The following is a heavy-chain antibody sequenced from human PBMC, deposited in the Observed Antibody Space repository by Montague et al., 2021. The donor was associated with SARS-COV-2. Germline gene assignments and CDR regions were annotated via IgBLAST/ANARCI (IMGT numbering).Heavy chain of an antibody. D-gene: IGHD2-21*01. CDR3: ARDHSS. V-gene: IGHV4-30-2*05. Sequence: YNPSLKSRVTISVYTSKTQFSLKLRSVTAADTAVFYCARDHSSWGQGTLVTVSS. J-gene: IGHJ5*02.